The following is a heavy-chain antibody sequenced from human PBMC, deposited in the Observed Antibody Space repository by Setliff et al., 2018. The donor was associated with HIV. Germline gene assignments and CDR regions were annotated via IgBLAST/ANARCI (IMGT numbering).Heavy chain of an antibody. CDR1: GFSFSRHY. D-gene: IGHD3-16*01. CDR2: INSSDGIP. Sequence: ASVKVSCKASGFSFSRHYMHWVRQAPGEGLEWVAMINSSDGIPSYAQKFQDRVVVTRDTSRSIVYMELSSLLSEDTAVYFCTRAFPPMIPAAFDIWGLGTLVTVSS. CDR3: TRAFPPMIPAAFDI. J-gene: IGHJ3*02. V-gene: IGHV1-46*01.